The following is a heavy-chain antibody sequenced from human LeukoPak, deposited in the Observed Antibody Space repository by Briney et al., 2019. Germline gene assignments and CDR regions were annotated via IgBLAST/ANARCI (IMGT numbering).Heavy chain of an antibody. CDR1: GVSFSGCY. D-gene: IGHD3-22*01. CDR2: INHSGST. CDR3: ARGPRYYYDSSGYY. V-gene: IGHV4-34*01. J-gene: IGHJ4*02. Sequence: SETLSLTCAVYGVSFSGCYWSWVRQPPGKGLEWIGEINHSGSTNYNPSLKSRVTISVDTSKNQFSLELRSVTAADTAVYYCARGPRYYYDSSGYYWGQGTLVTVSS.